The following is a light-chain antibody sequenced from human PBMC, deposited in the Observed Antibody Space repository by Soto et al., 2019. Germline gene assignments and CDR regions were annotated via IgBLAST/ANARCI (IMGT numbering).Light chain of an antibody. Sequence: DIVLTQSPGTLSLSPGERATLSCRASQSVSSNYLAWYQQKPVQAPRLLIYGASTRATGVPDRFSGSGSGTDFTLTISRLEPEDFAVYHCQQYGSLSWTFGQGTKVDIK. V-gene: IGKV3-20*01. J-gene: IGKJ1*01. CDR1: QSVSSNY. CDR2: GAS. CDR3: QQYGSLSWT.